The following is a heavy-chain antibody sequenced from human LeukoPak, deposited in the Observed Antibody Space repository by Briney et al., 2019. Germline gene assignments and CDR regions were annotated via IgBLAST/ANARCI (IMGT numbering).Heavy chain of an antibody. D-gene: IGHD6-6*01. CDR1: GFTFSSYA. CDR3: ARAGPLEYSSSSGYYYYGMDV. V-gene: IGHV3-30-3*01. CDR2: ISYDGSNK. J-gene: IGHJ6*02. Sequence: GGSLRLSCAASGFTFSSYAMHWVRQAPGKGLEWVAVISYDGSNKYYADSVKGRFTISRDNSKNTLYLQMNSLRAEDTAVYYCARAGPLEYSSSSGYYYYGMDVWGQGTTVTVSS.